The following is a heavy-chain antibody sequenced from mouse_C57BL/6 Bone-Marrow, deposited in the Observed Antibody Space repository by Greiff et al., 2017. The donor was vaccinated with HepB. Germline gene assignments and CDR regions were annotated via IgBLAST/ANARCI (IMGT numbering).Heavy chain of an antibody. V-gene: IGHV2-4*01. CDR1: GFSLTSYG. CDR3: AKMGGIYYDYDGYAMDY. Sequence: VNVVESGPGLVQPSQSLSITCTVSGFSLTSYGVHWVRQPQGKGLEWLGVICSGGSTDYNAAFISRLSISKDNSKIQVFFKMHSLTADDTAIYYCAKMGGIYYDYDGYAMDYWGQGTSVTVSS. J-gene: IGHJ4*01. CDR2: ICSGGST. D-gene: IGHD2-4*01.